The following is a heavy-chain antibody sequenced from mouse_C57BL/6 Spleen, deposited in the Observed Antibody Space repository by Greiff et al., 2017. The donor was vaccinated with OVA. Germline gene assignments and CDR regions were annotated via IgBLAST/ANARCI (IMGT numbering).Heavy chain of an antibody. D-gene: IGHD2-12*01. CDR2: IYHRSGNN. J-gene: IGHJ4*01. CDR3: ANSEAKDY. Sequence: QVQLQQSGAELARPGASVKLSCKASGYTFTSYGISWVKQGTGQGLEWIGEIYHRSGNNYYTEKLKGQATLTADKSSSTAHMELRSLTSEDSAVNFCANSEAKDYWGQGTSVTVSS. V-gene: IGHV1-81*01. CDR1: GYTFTSYG.